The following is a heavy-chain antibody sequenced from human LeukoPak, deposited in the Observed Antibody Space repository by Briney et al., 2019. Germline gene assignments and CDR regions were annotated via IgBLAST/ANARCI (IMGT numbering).Heavy chain of an antibody. D-gene: IGHD3-10*01. Sequence: SETLSLTCTVSGGSISSYYWSWIRQPPGKGLEWIGYIYYSGSTNYNPSLKSRVTISVDTSKTQFSLTVTSVTAADTAVYYCARHMSVSYDAFDLWGRGTTVTVSS. CDR2: IYYSGST. CDR1: GGSISSYY. V-gene: IGHV4-59*08. J-gene: IGHJ3*01. CDR3: ARHMSVSYDAFDL.